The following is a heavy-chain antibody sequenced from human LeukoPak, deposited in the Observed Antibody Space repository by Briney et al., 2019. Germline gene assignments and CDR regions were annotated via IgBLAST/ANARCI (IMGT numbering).Heavy chain of an antibody. Sequence: ASVKVSCKASGYTFTSYGISWVRQAPGQGLEWMGWISAYNGNTNYAQKLQGRVTMTTDTSTSTAYMELRSLRSDDTAVYYCARLNYYDSSGYYFPDYWGQGTLVTISS. V-gene: IGHV1-18*01. CDR3: ARLNYYDSSGYYFPDY. D-gene: IGHD3-22*01. J-gene: IGHJ4*02. CDR1: GYTFTSYG. CDR2: ISAYNGNT.